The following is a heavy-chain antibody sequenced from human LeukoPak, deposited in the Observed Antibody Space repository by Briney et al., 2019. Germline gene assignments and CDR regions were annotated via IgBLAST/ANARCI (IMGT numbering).Heavy chain of an antibody. V-gene: IGHV1-18*01. D-gene: IGHD3-10*01. CDR3: ARDLYYYGSGSYYDVFDV. CDR1: GYAFTSYG. J-gene: IGHJ3*01. Sequence: ASVKVSCKASGYAFTSYGINWVRQAPGQGLEWMGWISPYNGNTKYAQKVQGRVTMTTDTSTTTAYMELRSLRSDDTAIYYCARDLYYYGSGSYYDVFDVWGQGTMVTVSS. CDR2: ISPYNGNT.